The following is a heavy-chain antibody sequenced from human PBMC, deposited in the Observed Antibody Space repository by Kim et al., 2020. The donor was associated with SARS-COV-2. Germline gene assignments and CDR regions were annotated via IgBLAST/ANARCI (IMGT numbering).Heavy chain of an antibody. CDR3: AKGVL. D-gene: IGHD2-2*01. V-gene: IGHV3-7*01. J-gene: IGHJ1*01. CDR2: IKQDGSEK. Sequence: GGSLRLSCVASGFTFSSSWMSWVRQTPGKGLEWVASIKQDGSEKYYVDSVRGRFTISRDNAKTSLYLQINSRKVEDTAGYYFAKGVLWGQGTLVTVSS. CDR1: GFTFSSSW.